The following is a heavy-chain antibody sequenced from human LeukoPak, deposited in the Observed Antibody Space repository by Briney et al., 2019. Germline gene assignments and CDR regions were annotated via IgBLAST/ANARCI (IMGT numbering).Heavy chain of an antibody. Sequence: QPGGSLRLSCAASGFTFSSYWMHWVRQAPGKGLEWVAVIWYDGSNKYYADSVKGRFTISRDNSKNTLYLQMNSLRAEDTAVYYCARDAVLWFGELSNYFDYWGQGTLVTVSS. CDR2: IWYDGSNK. J-gene: IGHJ4*02. CDR1: GFTFSSYW. CDR3: ARDAVLWFGELSNYFDY. V-gene: IGHV3-33*08. D-gene: IGHD3-10*01.